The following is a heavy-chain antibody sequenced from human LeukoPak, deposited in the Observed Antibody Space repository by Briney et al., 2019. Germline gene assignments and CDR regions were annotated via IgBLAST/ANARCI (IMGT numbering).Heavy chain of an antibody. CDR2: ISSSSSYI. CDR3: ARDRGAARLHQIDY. CDR1: GFTFSSYS. Sequence: PGGSLRLSCAASGFTFSSYSMNWVRQAPGKGLEWVSSISSSSSYIYYADSVKGRFTISRDNAKNSLYLQMNSLRAEDTAVYYCARDRGAARLHQIDYWGQGTLVTVSS. J-gene: IGHJ4*02. V-gene: IGHV3-21*01. D-gene: IGHD6-6*01.